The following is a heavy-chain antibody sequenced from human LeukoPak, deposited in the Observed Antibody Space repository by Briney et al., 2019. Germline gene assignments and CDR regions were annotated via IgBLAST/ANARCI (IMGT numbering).Heavy chain of an antibody. V-gene: IGHV3-48*03. J-gene: IGHJ4*02. CDR1: GFTFSSYE. D-gene: IGHD6-19*01. Sequence: PGGSLRLSCAASGFTFSSYEMNWVRQAPGKGLEWVSYISSGSTIYDADSVKGRFTISRDNAKNSLYLQMNSLRAEDTAVYYGARESIAVAGAPFDYWGQGTLVTVSS. CDR2: ISSGSTI. CDR3: ARESIAVAGAPFDY.